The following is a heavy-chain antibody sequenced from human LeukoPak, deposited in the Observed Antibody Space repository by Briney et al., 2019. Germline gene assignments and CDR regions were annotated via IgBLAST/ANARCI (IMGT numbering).Heavy chain of an antibody. J-gene: IGHJ4*02. CDR3: TRDPFYGGNYYFDY. CDR2: ISYDGNNK. V-gene: IGHV3-30-3*01. Sequence: GGSLRLSCAASGFTFNTYPMHWVRQAPGKGLEWVTGISYDGNNKYYAESVQGRFTISRDNSKNTLYLQMLSLRTEDTAVYYCTRDPFYGGNYYFDYWGQGTLVTVSS. CDR1: GFTFNTYP. D-gene: IGHD4-23*01.